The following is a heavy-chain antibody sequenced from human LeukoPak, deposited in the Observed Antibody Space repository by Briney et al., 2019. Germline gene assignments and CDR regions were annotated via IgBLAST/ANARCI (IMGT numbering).Heavy chain of an antibody. J-gene: IGHJ4*02. V-gene: IGHV3-48*04. CDR2: ISSSGSTT. D-gene: IGHD3-22*01. CDR1: GFTFSSYW. CDR3: ARDNYDSSGYYFD. Sequence: PGGSLRLSCAASGFTFSSYWMHWVRQAPGKGLEWVSYISSSGSTTHYADSVKGRFTISRDNAKKSLYLQMNSLRAEDTAVYYCARDNYDSSGYYFDWGQGTLVTVSS.